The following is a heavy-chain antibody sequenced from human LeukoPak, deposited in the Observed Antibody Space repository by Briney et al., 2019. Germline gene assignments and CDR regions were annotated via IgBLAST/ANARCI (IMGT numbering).Heavy chain of an antibody. CDR2: IYPRDGST. Sequence: ASVKVSCKASGYTFTSNYIHWVRQAPGQGLEWMGLIYPRDGSTNYAQKFQGRVTITADESTSTAYMELSSLRSEDTAVYYCARDGYSSSSFTPFDYWGQGTLVTVSS. J-gene: IGHJ4*02. CDR3: ARDGYSSSSFTPFDY. V-gene: IGHV1-46*01. CDR1: GYTFTSNY. D-gene: IGHD6-6*01.